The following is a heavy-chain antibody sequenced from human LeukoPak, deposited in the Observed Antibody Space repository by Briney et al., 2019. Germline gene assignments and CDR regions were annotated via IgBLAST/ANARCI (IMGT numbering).Heavy chain of an antibody. CDR1: GFTFSSYG. V-gene: IGHV3-30*18. CDR2: ISYDGSNK. D-gene: IGHD2-21*01. J-gene: IGHJ5*02. CDR3: AKDPIGTIPA. Sequence: PGRSLRLSCAASGFTFSSYGMHWVRQAPGKGLEWVAVISYDGSNKYYADSVKGRFTISRDNSKNTLYLQMNSLRAEDTAVYYCAKDPIGTIPAWGQGTLVTVSS.